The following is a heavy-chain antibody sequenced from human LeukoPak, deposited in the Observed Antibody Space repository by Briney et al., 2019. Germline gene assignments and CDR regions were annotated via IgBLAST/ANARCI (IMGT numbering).Heavy chain of an antibody. CDR2: INPNSGGT. J-gene: IGHJ4*02. D-gene: IGHD3-10*01. CDR1: VYTFTDYY. V-gene: IGHV1-2*02. Sequence: GASVTVSLKASVYTFTDYYMHWVRQAPGQGLEGMGWINPNSGGTNYAQKFQGRVTMTSDTSISTAYMELSRLRSDDTAVYYCAKTPTQWFGELLWFDYWGQGTLVTVSS. CDR3: AKTPTQWFGELLWFDY.